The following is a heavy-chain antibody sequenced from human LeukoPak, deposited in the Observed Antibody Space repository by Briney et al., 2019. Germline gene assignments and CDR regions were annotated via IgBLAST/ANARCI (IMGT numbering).Heavy chain of an antibody. CDR1: GYTFTGYY. CDR2: INPNSGGT. J-gene: IGHJ4*02. V-gene: IGHV1-2*02. Sequence: ASVKVSCKASGYTFTGYYMHWVRQAPGQGLEWMGWINPNSGGTNYARKFRGRVTMTRDTSISTAYMELSRLRSDDTAVYYCARGLWFGELLCYWGQGTLVTVSS. D-gene: IGHD3-10*01. CDR3: ARGLWFGELLCY.